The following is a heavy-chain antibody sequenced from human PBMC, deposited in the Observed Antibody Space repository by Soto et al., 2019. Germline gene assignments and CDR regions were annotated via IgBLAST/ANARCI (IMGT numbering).Heavy chain of an antibody. V-gene: IGHV1-18*01. Sequence: ASLKVSCKASGYTFTSYGISWVRQAPGQGLEWMGWISAHNGNTNYAQKLQGRVTMTTDTSTSTAYMELRSLRSDDTAVYYCGRAIVVVPADITSSGDYGGKGPLVTVP. CDR2: ISAHNGNT. J-gene: IGHJ4*02. CDR3: GRAIVVVPADITSSGDY. CDR1: GYTFTSYG. D-gene: IGHD2-2*01.